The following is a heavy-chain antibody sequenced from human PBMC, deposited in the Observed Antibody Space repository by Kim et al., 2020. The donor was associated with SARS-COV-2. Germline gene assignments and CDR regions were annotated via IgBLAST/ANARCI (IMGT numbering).Heavy chain of an antibody. J-gene: IGHJ5*02. D-gene: IGHD6-13*01. V-gene: IGHV3-21*01. Sequence: SVKGRFTISRDNAKNSLYLQMNSLRAEDTAVYYCARGRGAAAGAGGRFDPWGQGTLVTVSS. CDR3: ARGRGAAAGAGGRFDP.